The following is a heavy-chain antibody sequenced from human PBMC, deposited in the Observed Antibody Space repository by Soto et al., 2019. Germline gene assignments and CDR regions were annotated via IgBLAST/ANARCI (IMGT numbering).Heavy chain of an antibody. CDR2: ISVFNGDT. CDR3: ATKDDHKDDQPYYYGMDV. D-gene: IGHD3-16*01. J-gene: IGHJ6*02. Sequence: QVQLLQSGGEVKTPGASVKVSCKALGYTSSSYGINWVRQAPGQGLEWMGWISVFNGDTKYAQKFQWRVAITKDPGTSTGHLELRSLRSDDAAVYFCATKDDHKDDQPYYYGMDVWGQGTTVAVSS. CDR1: GYTSSSYG. V-gene: IGHV1-18*01.